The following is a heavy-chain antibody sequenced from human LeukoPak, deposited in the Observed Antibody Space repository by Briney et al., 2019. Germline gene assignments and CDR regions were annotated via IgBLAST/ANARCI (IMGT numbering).Heavy chain of an antibody. V-gene: IGHV1-2*02. CDR1: GYTFIDYF. CDR2: INPNSGDP. CDR3: ARGNPTKT. J-gene: IGHJ4*02. Sequence: EASVTVSCTTFGYTFIDYFIHWVRQAPGQGLEWMGGINPNSGDPHYTQKFQGRVSMTRDTSISTAYMELGRLTSDDTAVYYCARGNPTKTWGQGTLVTVSS.